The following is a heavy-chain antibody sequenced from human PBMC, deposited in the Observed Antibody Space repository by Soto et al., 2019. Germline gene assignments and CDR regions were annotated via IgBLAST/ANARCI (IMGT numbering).Heavy chain of an antibody. Sequence: GASVKVSCKASGYTFTSYGIRWVRQAPGQGLEWMGWISAYNGNTNYAQKLQGRVTMTTDTSTSTAYMELRSLRSDDTAVYYCARASFFYYCSSDRYGMYFWSQRSSVTVSS. CDR3: ARASFFYYCSSDRYGMYF. CDR1: GYTFTSYG. V-gene: IGHV1-18*01. CDR2: ISAYNGNT. D-gene: IGHD2-15*01. J-gene: IGHJ6*02.